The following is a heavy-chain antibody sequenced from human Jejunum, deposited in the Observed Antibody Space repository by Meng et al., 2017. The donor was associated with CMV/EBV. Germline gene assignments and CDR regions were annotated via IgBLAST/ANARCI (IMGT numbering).Heavy chain of an antibody. D-gene: IGHD6-13*01. CDR2: ITSGGRYI. J-gene: IGHJ4*02. CDR1: GLDFNTST. V-gene: IGHV3-21*01. CDR3: ATDYRRGAGPN. Sequence: AASGLDFNTSTMSWVRQAPGKGLGWVSSITSGGRYIFYTDSVKGRFTLSRDNAKKSLYLQMNSLRAADTAVYYCATDYRRGAGPNWGQGTRVTVSS.